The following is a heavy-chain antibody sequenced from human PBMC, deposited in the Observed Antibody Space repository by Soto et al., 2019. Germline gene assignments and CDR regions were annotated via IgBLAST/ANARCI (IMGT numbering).Heavy chain of an antibody. V-gene: IGHV4-39*01. Sequence: SETLSLTCTVSGGSISSISYYWGWIRQPPGKGLEWIGSIYYSGSTYYNPSLKSRVTISVDTSKNQFSLKLSSVTAADTAVYYCARLRRSSSWLYYFDYWGQGTLVTVSS. D-gene: IGHD6-13*01. J-gene: IGHJ4*02. CDR2: IYYSGST. CDR1: GGSISSISYY. CDR3: ARLRRSSSWLYYFDY.